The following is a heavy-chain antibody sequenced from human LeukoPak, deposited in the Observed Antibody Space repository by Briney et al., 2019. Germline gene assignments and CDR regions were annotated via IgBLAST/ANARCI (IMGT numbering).Heavy chain of an antibody. CDR2: INHSGST. V-gene: IGHV4-34*01. J-gene: IGHJ4*02. D-gene: IGHD4-17*01. CDR3: ARQNGDYLWYLDY. Sequence: PSETLSLTCAVYGGSFSGYYWSWIRQPPGKGLEWIGEINHSGSTNQNPSLKSRVTISVDTSKNQFSLKLSSVTAADTAVYYCARQNGDYLWYLDYWGQGTLVTVSS. CDR1: GGSFSGYY.